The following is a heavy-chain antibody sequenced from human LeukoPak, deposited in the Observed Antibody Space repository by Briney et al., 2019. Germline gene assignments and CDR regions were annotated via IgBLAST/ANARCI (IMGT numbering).Heavy chain of an antibody. Sequence: PSETLSLTCAVYDGSFSGYYWSWIRQPPGKGLEWIGEINHSGSTNYNPSLKSRVTISVDTSKNQFSPKLSSVTAADTAVYYCARGGCSSTSCYPPRDFDYWGQGTLVTVSS. CDR3: ARGGCSSTSCYPPRDFDY. CDR2: INHSGST. J-gene: IGHJ4*02. D-gene: IGHD2-2*01. CDR1: DGSFSGYY. V-gene: IGHV4-34*01.